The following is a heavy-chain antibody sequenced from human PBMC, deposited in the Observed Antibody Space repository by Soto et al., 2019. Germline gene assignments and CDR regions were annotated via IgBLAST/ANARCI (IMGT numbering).Heavy chain of an antibody. CDR2: IYWDDDK. CDR3: AHSALHTITFGGVGVTGYDY. Sequence: QITLKESGPPLVKPTQTLTLTCTFSGFSLSTSGVGVGWIRQPPGKALEWLALIYWDDDKRYSPSLKSRLTIAKDPSKHQVVLTMTNMDPVDTATYYCAHSALHTITFGGVGVTGYDYWGQGTLVTVSS. J-gene: IGHJ4*02. V-gene: IGHV2-5*02. D-gene: IGHD3-16*01. CDR1: GFSLSTSGVG.